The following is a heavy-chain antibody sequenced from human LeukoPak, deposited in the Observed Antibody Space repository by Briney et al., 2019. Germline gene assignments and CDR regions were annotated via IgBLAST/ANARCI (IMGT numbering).Heavy chain of an antibody. J-gene: IGHJ6*02. V-gene: IGHV1-2*02. CDR1: GYTFTGYY. CDR2: INPNSGGT. CDR3: ARGGAYYYYGMDV. Sequence: GASVTVSCTASGYTFTGYYMHWVRQAPGQGLEWMGWINPNSGGTNYAQKFQGRVTMTRDTSISTAYMELSRLRSDDTAVYYCARGGAYYYYGMDVWGQGTTVTVSS.